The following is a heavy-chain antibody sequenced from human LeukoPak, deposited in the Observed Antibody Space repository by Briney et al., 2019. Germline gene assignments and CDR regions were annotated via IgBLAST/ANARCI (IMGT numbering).Heavy chain of an antibody. V-gene: IGHV4-61*02. Sequence: SQTLSLTCTVSGGYISSGSYYWSWIRQPAGKGLEWIGRIYTSGSTNYNPSLKSRVTISVDTSKNQFSLKLSSVTAADTAVYYCARAYSGYELDYWGQGTLVTVSS. CDR3: ARAYSGYELDY. CDR2: IYTSGST. J-gene: IGHJ4*02. CDR1: GGYISSGSYY. D-gene: IGHD5-12*01.